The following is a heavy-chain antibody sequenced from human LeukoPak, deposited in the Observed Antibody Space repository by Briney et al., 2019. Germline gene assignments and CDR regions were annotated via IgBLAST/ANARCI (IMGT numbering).Heavy chain of an antibody. V-gene: IGHV3-23*01. CDR1: GFTFSSYA. D-gene: IGHD3-10*01. CDR2: ISGSGGST. CDR3: AKVGNENNWFDP. Sequence: GGSLRLSCAASGFTFSSYAMSWVRQAPGKGLEWVPAISGSGGSTYYADSVKGRFTISRDNSKNTLYLQMNSLRAEDTAVYYCAKVGNENNWFDPWGQGTLVTVSS. J-gene: IGHJ5*02.